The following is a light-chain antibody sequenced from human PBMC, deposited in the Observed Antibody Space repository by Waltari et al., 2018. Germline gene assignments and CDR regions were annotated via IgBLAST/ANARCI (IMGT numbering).Light chain of an antibody. Sequence: EIVLTQSPGTLSWSPGESASLPCRASQTLGNTYLAWYQQKPGQAPRLLIFDASRRATGIPDRFSGSGSGTDFTLTISRLEPEDFAVYFCQKYGRTPRPFGGGTKVEI. CDR1: QTLGNTY. V-gene: IGKV3-20*01. J-gene: IGKJ4*01. CDR3: QKYGRTPRP. CDR2: DAS.